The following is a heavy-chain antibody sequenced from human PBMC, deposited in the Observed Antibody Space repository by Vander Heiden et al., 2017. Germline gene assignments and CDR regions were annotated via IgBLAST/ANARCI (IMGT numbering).Heavy chain of an antibody. D-gene: IGHD4-4*01. Sequence: QVQLQESGPGLVKPSETLSLTCTVSGGSISSYYWSWIRQPPGKGLEWIGYIYYSGSTNYNPSLKSRVTISVDTSKNQFSLKLSSVTAADTAVYYCAREAVTSPLFDYWGQGTLGTVSS. CDR1: GGSISSYY. J-gene: IGHJ4*02. CDR2: IYYSGST. V-gene: IGHV4-59*13. CDR3: AREAVTSPLFDY.